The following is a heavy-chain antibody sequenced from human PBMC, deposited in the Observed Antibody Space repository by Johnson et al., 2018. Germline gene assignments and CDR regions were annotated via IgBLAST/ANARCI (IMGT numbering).Heavy chain of an antibody. D-gene: IGHD2-2*02. CDR1: GGTFSSYA. J-gene: IGHJ6*02. Sequence: QVQLVQSGAEVKKPGSSXKVSCKASGGTFSSYAISWVRQAPGQGLELMGGIIPIFGTATYAQKFQGRVTITADESPSPAYMELSRLRSEDTAVYYCARDRLYSTHSTHPNGMDVWGQGTTVTVSS. CDR3: ARDRLYSTHSTHPNGMDV. CDR2: IIPIFGTA. V-gene: IGHV1-69*01.